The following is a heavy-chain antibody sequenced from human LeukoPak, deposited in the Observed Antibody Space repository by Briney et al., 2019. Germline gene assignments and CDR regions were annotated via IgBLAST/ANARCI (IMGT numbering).Heavy chain of an antibody. CDR2: INPSGGST. V-gene: IGHV1-46*01. D-gene: IGHD5-12*01. CDR3: AKSDLAATIMSDFDY. J-gene: IGHJ4*02. Sequence: ASVKVSCKASGYTFTSYYMHWVRQAPGQGLEWMGIINPSGGSTSYAQKFQGRVTMTRDTSTSTVYMELSSLRAEDTAVYYCAKSDLAATIMSDFDYWGQGALVTVSS. CDR1: GYTFTSYY.